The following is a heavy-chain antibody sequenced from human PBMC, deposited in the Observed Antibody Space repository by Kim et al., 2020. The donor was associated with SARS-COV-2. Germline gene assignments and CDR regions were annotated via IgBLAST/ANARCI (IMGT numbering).Heavy chain of an antibody. CDR1: GGSISSGGYY. V-gene: IGHV4-31*03. J-gene: IGHJ4*02. Sequence: SETLSLTCTVSGGSISSGGYYWSWIRQHPGKGLEWIGYIYYSGSTYYNPSLKSRVTISVDTSKNQFSLKLSSVTAADTAVYYCAGDGGGDYDSSGYPYWGQGTLVTVSS. CDR2: IYYSGST. D-gene: IGHD3-22*01. CDR3: AGDGGGDYDSSGYPY.